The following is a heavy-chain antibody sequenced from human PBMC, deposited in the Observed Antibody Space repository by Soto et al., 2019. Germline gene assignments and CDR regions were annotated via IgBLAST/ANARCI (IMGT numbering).Heavy chain of an antibody. Sequence: QLQLQESGPGLVKPSETLSLTCAVSGGSISSSNFYWGWFRQPPGKGLVWIGSIRYGGSTYYSPSLESRFTISVDTSKNQFSLNVSSVTAADTAVYYCAKDASCYSCGAWGQGALVTVSS. CDR3: AKDASCYSCGA. J-gene: IGHJ4*02. V-gene: IGHV4-39*01. D-gene: IGHD2-15*01. CDR2: IRYGGST. CDR1: GGSISSSNFY.